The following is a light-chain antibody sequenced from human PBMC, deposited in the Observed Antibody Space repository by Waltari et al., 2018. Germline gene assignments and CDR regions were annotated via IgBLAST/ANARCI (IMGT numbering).Light chain of an antibody. V-gene: IGKV1-39*01. CDR2: AAS. J-gene: IGKJ1*01. Sequence: DIQMTQSPSSLSPSVGDRVTITCRASQSISRYLNWFQQKPRKAPKLLIYAASSLQGGVPSRFSGSGSGTDFTLTISSLQSEDFATYYCQQSYNTPRTFGQGTKVEIK. CDR3: QQSYNTPRT. CDR1: QSISRY.